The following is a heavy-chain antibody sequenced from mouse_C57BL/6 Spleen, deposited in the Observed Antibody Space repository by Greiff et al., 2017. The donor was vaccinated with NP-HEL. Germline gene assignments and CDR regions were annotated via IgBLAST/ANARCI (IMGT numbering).Heavy chain of an antibody. D-gene: IGHD6-5*01. Sequence: DVQLVESGGGLVQPGGSLSLSCAASGFTFTDYYMSWVRQPPGKALEWLGFIRNKANGYTTEYSASVKGRFTISRDNSQSILYLQMNALGAEDSATYYCARYVLFYAMDYWGQRTSVTVSS. CDR3: ARYVLFYAMDY. V-gene: IGHV7-3*01. CDR2: IRNKANGYTT. CDR1: GFTFTDYY. J-gene: IGHJ4*01.